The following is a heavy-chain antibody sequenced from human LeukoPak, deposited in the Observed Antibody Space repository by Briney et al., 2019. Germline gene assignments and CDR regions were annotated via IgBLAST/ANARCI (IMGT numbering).Heavy chain of an antibody. V-gene: IGHV3-48*01. J-gene: IGHJ3*02. CDR2: ISLRSSTI. Sequence: GGSLRLSCAASGFTFSDFWMSWVRQAPGKGLEWVSYISLRSSTIYYADSVRGRFTISRDNAKNSLYLQMNSLRAEDTAVYYCASVRRTVSGVVSDALDIWGQGTMVTVSS. D-gene: IGHD3-3*01. CDR3: ASVRRTVSGVVSDALDI. CDR1: GFTFSDFW.